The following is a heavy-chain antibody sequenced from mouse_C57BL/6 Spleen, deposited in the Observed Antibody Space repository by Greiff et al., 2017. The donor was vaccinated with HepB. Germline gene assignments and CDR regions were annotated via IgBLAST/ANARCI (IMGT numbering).Heavy chain of an antibody. CDR3: ARDGYSGYFDY. CDR2: ISSGSSTI. J-gene: IGHJ2*01. V-gene: IGHV5-17*01. D-gene: IGHD2-3*01. Sequence: EVMLVESGGGLVKPGGSLKLSCAASGFTFSDYGMHWVRQAPEKGLEWVAYISSGSSTIYYADTVKGRFTISRDNAKNTLFLQMTSLRSEDTAMYYCARDGYSGYFDYWGQGTTLTVSS. CDR1: GFTFSDYG.